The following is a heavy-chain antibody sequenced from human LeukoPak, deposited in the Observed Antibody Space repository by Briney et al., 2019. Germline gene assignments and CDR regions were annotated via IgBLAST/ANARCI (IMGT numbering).Heavy chain of an antibody. D-gene: IGHD2-2*01. CDR2: ISYDGSNK. V-gene: IGHV3-30-3*01. CDR1: GFTFSSCT. J-gene: IGHJ6*02. CDR3: ARDRIVVVPAASWAYYYYGMDV. Sequence: GRSLRLSCAASGFTFSSCTMHWVRQAPGKGLEWVALISYDGSNKYYADSVKGRFTISRDNSRNTLYLRMNSLRAEDTAVYYCARDRIVVVPAASWAYYYYGMDVWGQGTTVTVSS.